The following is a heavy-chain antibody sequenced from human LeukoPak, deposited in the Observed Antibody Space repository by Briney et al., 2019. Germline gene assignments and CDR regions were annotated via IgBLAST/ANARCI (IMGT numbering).Heavy chain of an antibody. Sequence: SETLSLTCTVSGDSISSGNYWGWIRQPPGKGLEWIGSIYHTGSTYYNLSLKSRVTISVDTSKNQFSLKLSSVTAADTAVYYCASLIAAAGYFDPWGQGTLVTVSS. D-gene: IGHD6-13*01. CDR2: IYHTGST. V-gene: IGHV4-38-2*02. J-gene: IGHJ5*02. CDR3: ASLIAAAGYFDP. CDR1: GDSISSGNY.